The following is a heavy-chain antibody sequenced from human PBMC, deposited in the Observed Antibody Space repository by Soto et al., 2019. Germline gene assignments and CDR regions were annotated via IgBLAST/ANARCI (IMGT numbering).Heavy chain of an antibody. CDR3: ARDGGINMSD. CDR2: IYSGGST. Sequence: GGSLRRSCAASGFTVSNNYMSWVRQAPGKGLEWVSVIYSGGSTYYTDSVKGRFTISRDNSKNTLYLQMNSLRAEDTAVYYCARDGGINMSDWGQVTLVPVSP. D-gene: IGHD3-22*01. J-gene: IGHJ4*02. V-gene: IGHV3-53*01. CDR1: GFTVSNNY.